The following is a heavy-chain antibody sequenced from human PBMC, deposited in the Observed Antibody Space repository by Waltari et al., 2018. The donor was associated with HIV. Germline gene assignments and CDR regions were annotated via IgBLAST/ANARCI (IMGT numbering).Heavy chain of an antibody. J-gene: IGHJ5*02. Sequence: KGVQWVGRIRSKANSYATAYAASVKGRFTISRDDSKNTAYLQMNSLKTEDTAVYYCTGNWGIRAPWGQGTLVTVSS. CDR3: TGNWGIRAP. D-gene: IGHD7-27*01. V-gene: IGHV3-73*01. CDR2: IRSKANSYAT.